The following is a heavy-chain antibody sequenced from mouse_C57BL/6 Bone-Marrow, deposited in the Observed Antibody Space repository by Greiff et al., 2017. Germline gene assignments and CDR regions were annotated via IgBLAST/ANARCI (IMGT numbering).Heavy chain of an antibody. J-gene: IGHJ3*01. Sequence: EVKVEESGGGLVQPKGSLKLSCAASGFSFNPYAMNWVRQAPGKGLEWVARIRSKSNNYATYYTESVKDRFTISRGDSDSMLYLQMNNLKTADTAMYDCVRQAYWGKGTLVTVSA. CDR3: VRQAY. V-gene: IGHV10-1*01. CDR1: GFSFNPYA. CDR2: IRSKSNNYAT.